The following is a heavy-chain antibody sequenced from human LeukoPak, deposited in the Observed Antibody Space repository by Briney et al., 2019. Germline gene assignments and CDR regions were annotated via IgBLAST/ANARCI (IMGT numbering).Heavy chain of an antibody. V-gene: IGHV3-23*01. CDR1: GFTFSSYA. CDR3: ASPPPYGDYGDYYYGMDV. CDR2: ISGSGGST. Sequence: PGGSLRLSCAASGFTFSSYAMSWVRQAPGKGLEWVSAISGSGGSTYYADSVKGRFTISRDNSKNTLYLQMNSLRAEDTAVYYCASPPPYGDYGDYYYGMDVWGQGTTVTVSS. D-gene: IGHD4-17*01. J-gene: IGHJ6*02.